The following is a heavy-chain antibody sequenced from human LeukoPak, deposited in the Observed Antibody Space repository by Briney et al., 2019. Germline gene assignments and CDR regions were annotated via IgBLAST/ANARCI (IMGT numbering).Heavy chain of an antibody. V-gene: IGHV3-48*04. Sequence: GGSLRLSCAGYGFTFTTHSMNWVRQAPGKGLEWVSYISGSSSTIYYADSAKGRFTISRDNAKNSLYLQINSLRAEDTAVYYCARDRYGDYAFDYWGQGTLVTVSS. CDR3: ARDRYGDYAFDY. CDR1: GFTFTTHS. CDR2: ISGSSSTI. D-gene: IGHD4-17*01. J-gene: IGHJ4*02.